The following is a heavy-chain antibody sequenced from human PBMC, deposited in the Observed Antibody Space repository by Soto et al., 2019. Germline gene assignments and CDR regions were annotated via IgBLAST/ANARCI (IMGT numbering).Heavy chain of an antibody. J-gene: IGHJ4*02. CDR1: GGSFSGYY. V-gene: IGHV4-34*01. CDR3: ERPGYSSSW. CDR2: INHSGST. D-gene: IGHD6-19*01. Sequence: SETLSLTCAVYGGSFSGYYWSWIRQPPGKGLEWIGEINHSGSTNYNPSLKSRVTISVDTSKNQFSLKLSSVTAADTAVYYCERPGYSSSWWGQGTLVTVSS.